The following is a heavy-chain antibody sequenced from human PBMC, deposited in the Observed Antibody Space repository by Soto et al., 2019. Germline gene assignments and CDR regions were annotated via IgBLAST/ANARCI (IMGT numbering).Heavy chain of an antibody. D-gene: IGHD2-15*01. J-gene: IGHJ4*02. CDR3: AKDQRHTVVVVAATGGVFDY. CDR2: ISYDGSNK. CDR1: GFTFSSYG. V-gene: IGHV3-30*18. Sequence: QVQLVESGGGVVQPGRSLRLSCAASGFTFSSYGMHWVRQAPGKGLEWVAVISYDGSNKYYADSVKGRFTITRDNSKNPLYLKMHSLRAEDTAVYYCAKDQRHTVVVVAATGGVFDYWGQGTLVTVSS.